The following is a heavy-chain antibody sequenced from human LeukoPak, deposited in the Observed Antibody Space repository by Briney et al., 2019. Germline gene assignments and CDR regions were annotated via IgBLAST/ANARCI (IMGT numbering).Heavy chain of an antibody. V-gene: IGHV1-69*04. J-gene: IGHJ1*01. CDR1: GGTFISYA. Sequence: SVKVSCKASGGTFISYAISWVRQAPGQGREWMGRIIPILGIANYAQKFQGRVTITADKSTSTAYMELSSLRSEDTAVYYCARVNPYYYDSSGYSQAEYFQHWGQGTLVTVSS. D-gene: IGHD3-22*01. CDR3: ARVNPYYYDSSGYSQAEYFQH. CDR2: IIPILGIA.